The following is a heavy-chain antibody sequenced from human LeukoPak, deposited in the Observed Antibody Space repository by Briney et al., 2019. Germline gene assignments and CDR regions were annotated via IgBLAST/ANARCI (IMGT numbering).Heavy chain of an antibody. J-gene: IGHJ3*02. CDR3: ASGSLTIFGVVPPWGDAFDI. CDR1: GYTLTSYD. Sequence: ASVRVSCKASGYTLTSYDINWVRQATGQGLEWMGWMNPNSGNTGYAQKFQGRVTMTRNTSISTAYMELSSLRSEDTAVYYCASGSLTIFGVVPPWGDAFDIWGQGTMVTVSS. V-gene: IGHV1-8*01. CDR2: MNPNSGNT. D-gene: IGHD3-3*01.